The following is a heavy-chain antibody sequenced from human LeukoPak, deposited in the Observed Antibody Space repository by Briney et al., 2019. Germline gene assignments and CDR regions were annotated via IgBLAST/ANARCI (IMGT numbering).Heavy chain of an antibody. CDR1: GFTFSNYA. CDR2: IGASGVYT. J-gene: IGHJ4*02. CDR3: AKGSSAGRPYYFDY. D-gene: IGHD2-2*01. V-gene: IGHV3-23*01. Sequence: GGSLRISCAASGFTFSNYAMSWVRQAPGKGLEWFSAIGASGVYTFHADSVKGRFAISRDNSKNTLFLQMDSLRGEDTAVYYCAKGSSAGRPYYFDYWGQGTLVTVSS.